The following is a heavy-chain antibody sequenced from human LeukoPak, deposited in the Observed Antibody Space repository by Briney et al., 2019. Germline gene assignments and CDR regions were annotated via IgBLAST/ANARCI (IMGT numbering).Heavy chain of an antibody. CDR3: ARESGAFSPFGF. Sequence: SGTLSLTCAVSGGSILSTNWWSWVRQPPGRGLEWIGEVRLSGASNYNPSLKSRVSMSIDKSRNQLSLELTSVTAADTAIYYCARESGAFSPFGFWGQGTLVTVSS. D-gene: IGHD1-26*01. CDR1: GGSILSTNW. CDR2: VRLSGAS. V-gene: IGHV4-4*02. J-gene: IGHJ4*02.